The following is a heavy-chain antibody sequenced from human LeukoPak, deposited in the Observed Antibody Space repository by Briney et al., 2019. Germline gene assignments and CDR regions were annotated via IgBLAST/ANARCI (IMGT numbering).Heavy chain of an antibody. D-gene: IGHD3-3*01. J-gene: IGHJ4*02. V-gene: IGHV3-23*01. CDR1: GFTFSSYA. CDR3: AKVLGFLEWELYYFDY. Sequence: GSLRLSCAASGFTFSSYAMSWVRQAPGKGLEWVSAISGSGGSTYYADSVKGRFTISRDNSKNTLYLQMNSLRAEDTAVYYCAKVLGFLEWELYYFDYWGQGTLVTVSS. CDR2: ISGSGGST.